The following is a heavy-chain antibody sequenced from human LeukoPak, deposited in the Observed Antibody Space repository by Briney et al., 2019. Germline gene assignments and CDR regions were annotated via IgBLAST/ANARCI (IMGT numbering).Heavy chain of an antibody. V-gene: IGHV3-23*01. J-gene: IGHJ4*02. CDR2: ISGDGATT. Sequence: GGSLRLSCAASGFPFSSYAMTWVRQAPGKGLEWVSSISGDGATTYHADSVKGRFTISRDNAKNTVYLEISILGAEDTAVYYCASTRRYSSSWDRGFLDYWGQGTLVTVSS. D-gene: IGHD6-13*01. CDR3: ASTRRYSSSWDRGFLDY. CDR1: GFPFSSYA.